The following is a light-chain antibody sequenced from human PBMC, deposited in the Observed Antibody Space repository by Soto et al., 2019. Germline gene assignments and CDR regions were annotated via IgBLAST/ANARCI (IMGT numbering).Light chain of an antibody. J-gene: IGKJ4*01. CDR2: KAS. Sequence: DIQMTQSPSSLSASVGDRVTITCRASQSISTYLSWYQQKPGKAPNLLIYKASSLEGGVPSRFSGSGSGTEFTLTISSLQPEDFATYYREQRYSTPQVTFGGGTKVEIK. CDR3: EQRYSTPQVT. V-gene: IGKV1-39*01. CDR1: QSISTY.